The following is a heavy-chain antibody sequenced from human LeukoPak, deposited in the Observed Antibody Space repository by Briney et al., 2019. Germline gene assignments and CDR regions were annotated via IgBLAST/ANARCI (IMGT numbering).Heavy chain of an antibody. D-gene: IGHD1-26*01. Sequence: RGSLRLSCAASGFTFSDHYMDWVRQAPGKGLEWFGRTRNKANSYTTEYASSVKGRFTISRDDSKNSLYLQMNSLKTEDTAVYYCARGWYSGSPRAFDVWGQGTMVTVSS. CDR1: GFTFSDHY. J-gene: IGHJ3*01. CDR3: ARGWYSGSPRAFDV. CDR2: TRNKANSYTT. V-gene: IGHV3-72*01.